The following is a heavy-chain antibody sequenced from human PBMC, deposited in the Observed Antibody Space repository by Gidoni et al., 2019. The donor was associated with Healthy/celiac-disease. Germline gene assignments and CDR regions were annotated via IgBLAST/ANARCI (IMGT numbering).Heavy chain of an antibody. CDR3: ARGEGMGGYDLSAAFDI. D-gene: IGHD5-12*01. V-gene: IGHV3-11*06. CDR2: IGSSSSYT. CDR1: AVTVSDHY. Sequence: QVQLVESGGGWVRPGGSLRLSCAAYAVTVSDHYMSWTRRAPGNGPEWVSYIGSSSSYTNYADSVKGLFTISRDYAKNSLYLQMNSLRAEDAAVYYWARGEGMGGYDLSAAFDIWGQGTMVTVSS. J-gene: IGHJ3*02.